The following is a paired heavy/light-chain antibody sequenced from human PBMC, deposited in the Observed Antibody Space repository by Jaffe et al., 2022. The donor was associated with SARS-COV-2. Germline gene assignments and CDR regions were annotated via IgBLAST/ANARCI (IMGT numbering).Light chain of an antibody. CDR1: NIASKS. V-gene: IGLV3-21*04. CDR2: YDS. CDR3: QVWDSSSDHVV. J-gene: IGLJ2*01. Sequence: SYVLTQPPSVSVAPQKTARITCGENNIASKSVHWYQQKPGQAPVLVIYYDSDRPSGIPERFSGSNSGNTATLTISRVEAGDEADYYCQVWDSSSDHVVFGGGTKLTVL.
Heavy chain of an antibody. CDR3: ASDLAVAVTPVYFDF. CDR1: GGSISSSSYY. D-gene: IGHD6-19*01. V-gene: IGHV4-39*01. J-gene: IGHJ4*02. CDR2: IHYSGSI. Sequence: QLQLQESGPGLVKPSETLSLTCTVSGGSISSSSYYWGWIRQPPGKGLEWIGTIHYSGSIYYNPSLKSRVTISVDTSKNQVSLKLSSVTAADTAVYYCASDLAVAVTPVYFDFWGQGTLVTVSS.